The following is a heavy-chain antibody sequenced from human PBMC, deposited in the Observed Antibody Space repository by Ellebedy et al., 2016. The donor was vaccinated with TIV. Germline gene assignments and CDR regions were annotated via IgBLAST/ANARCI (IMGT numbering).Heavy chain of an antibody. Sequence: ASVKVSXXTSGYTFTSYDVTWVRQATGQGLEWVGWMNPNSGNTGYAQKFQGRITMTRNTSISTAYMELSSLGSDDTAVYFCARERTGSGGIDYWGQGTQVTVSS. D-gene: IGHD1-26*01. J-gene: IGHJ4*02. CDR3: ARERTGSGGIDY. CDR1: GYTFTSYD. V-gene: IGHV1-8*01. CDR2: MNPNSGNT.